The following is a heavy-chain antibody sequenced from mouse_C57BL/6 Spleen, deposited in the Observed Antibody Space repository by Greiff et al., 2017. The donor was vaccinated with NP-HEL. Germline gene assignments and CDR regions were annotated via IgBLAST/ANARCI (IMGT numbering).Heavy chain of an antibody. CDR1: GYSFTSYY. Sequence: QVQLKESGPELVKPGASVKISCKASGYSFTSYYIHWVKQRPGQGLEWIGWIYPGSGNTKYNEKFKGKATLTADTSSSTAYMQLSSLTSEDSAVYYCARDSNYLAWFAYWGQGTLVTVSA. CDR2: IYPGSGNT. J-gene: IGHJ3*01. CDR3: ARDSNYLAWFAY. V-gene: IGHV1-66*01. D-gene: IGHD2-5*01.